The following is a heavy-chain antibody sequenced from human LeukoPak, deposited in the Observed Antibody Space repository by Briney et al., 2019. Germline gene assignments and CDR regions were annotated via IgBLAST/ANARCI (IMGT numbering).Heavy chain of an antibody. Sequence: GGSLRLSCAGSGFPFSIYGMNWVRQPPGKGLEWVSSIFPSGGEIHYADSVKGRFTISRDNAKNSLYLQMNSLRAEDTAVYYCARDHGYSSSWLYYFDYWGQGTLVTVSS. V-gene: IGHV3-21*01. D-gene: IGHD6-13*01. CDR2: IFPSGGEI. CDR1: GFPFSIYG. J-gene: IGHJ4*02. CDR3: ARDHGYSSSWLYYFDY.